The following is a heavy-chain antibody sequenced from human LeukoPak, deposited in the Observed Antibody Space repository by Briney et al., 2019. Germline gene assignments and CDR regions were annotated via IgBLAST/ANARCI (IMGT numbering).Heavy chain of an antibody. CDR2: ISGSGATT. Sequence: PGGSLRLSCAASGLTFSAYAMTWVRQAPGKGLEWVSNISGSGATTYYADSVRGRFTISRDNYKNTLYLQMNSLRAEDTAVYYCAKVNPSNWFDPWGQGTLVTVSS. V-gene: IGHV3-23*01. CDR1: GLTFSAYA. CDR3: AKVNPSNWFDP. J-gene: IGHJ5*02.